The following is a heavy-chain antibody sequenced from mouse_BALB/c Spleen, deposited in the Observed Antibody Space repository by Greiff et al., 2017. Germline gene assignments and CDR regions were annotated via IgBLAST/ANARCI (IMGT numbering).Heavy chain of an antibody. V-gene: IGHV2-6-7*01. CDR2: IWGDGST. J-gene: IGHJ2*01. CDR3: ARDEGHYYGSSFDY. Sequence: VQGVESGPGLVAPSQSLSITCTVSGFSLTGYGVNWVRQPPGKGLEWLGMIWGDGSTDYNSALKSRLSISKDNSKSQVFLKMNSLQTDDTARYYCARDEGHYYGSSFDYWGQGTTLTVSS. D-gene: IGHD1-1*01. CDR1: GFSLTGYG.